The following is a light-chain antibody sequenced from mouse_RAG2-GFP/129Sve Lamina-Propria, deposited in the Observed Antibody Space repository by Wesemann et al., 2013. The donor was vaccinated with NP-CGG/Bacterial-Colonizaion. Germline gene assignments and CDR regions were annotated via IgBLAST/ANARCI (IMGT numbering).Light chain of an antibody. CDR1: SSVSY. CDR2: GTS. V-gene: IGKV4-57*01. J-gene: IGKJ4*01. Sequence: QIVLTQSPAIMSASPGEKVTMTCSASSSVSYMHWYQQKSGTSPKLWIYGTSNLASGVPARFSGSGSGTSYSLTISRMEAEDAATYYCQQRSSYPIFTFGSGTKLEIK. CDR3: QQRSSYPIFT.